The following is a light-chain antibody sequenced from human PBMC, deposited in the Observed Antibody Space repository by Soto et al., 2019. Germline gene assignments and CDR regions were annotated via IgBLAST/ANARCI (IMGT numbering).Light chain of an antibody. J-gene: IGKJ4*01. Sequence: EIVLTQSPATLSLSPGESATLSCRASQSVRSYLAWYQQKPGQAPRLLIYGASSRATGVPARFSGSGSGTDFTLTISSLEPEDFAIYYCQLRSDFPPLTFCGGTKVEIK. CDR3: QLRSDFPPLT. CDR2: GAS. CDR1: QSVRSY. V-gene: IGKV3-11*01.